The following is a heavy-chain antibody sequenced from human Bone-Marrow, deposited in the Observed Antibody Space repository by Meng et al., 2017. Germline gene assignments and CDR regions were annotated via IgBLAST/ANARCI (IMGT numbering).Heavy chain of an antibody. CDR1: GFTFGDYA. J-gene: IGHJ5*02. V-gene: IGHV3-49*03. CDR2: IRSKAYGGTT. D-gene: IGHD4-17*01. Sequence: GGSLRLSCTASGFTFGDYAMSWFRQAPGKGLEWVGFIRSKAYGGTTEYAASVKGRFTISRDDSKSIAYLQMNSLKTEDTAVYYCTRVPESPYGDYGVDWFDPWGHGNLVNGSS. CDR3: TRVPESPYGDYGVDWFDP.